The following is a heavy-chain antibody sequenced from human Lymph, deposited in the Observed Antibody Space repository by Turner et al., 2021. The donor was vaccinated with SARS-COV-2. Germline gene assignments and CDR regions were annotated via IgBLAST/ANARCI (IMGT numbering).Heavy chain of an antibody. CDR2: ISYDGSNE. V-gene: IGHV3-30*04. J-gene: IGHJ6*02. CDR1: GFTFSTYV. D-gene: IGHD2-15*01. Sequence: QVQLVESGGGVVQPGRSLRLSCAASGFTFSTYVMHWVRQAPGKGLEWVALISYDGSNEYYADSVKGRFTISRDNSKNTVDLDMNSLRNEETAMYYCARGHGGNYYYGMDVWGQGTTVTVSS. CDR3: ARGHGGNYYYGMDV.